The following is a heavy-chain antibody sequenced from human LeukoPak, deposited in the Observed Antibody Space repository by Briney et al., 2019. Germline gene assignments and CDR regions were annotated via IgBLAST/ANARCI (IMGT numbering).Heavy chain of an antibody. CDR2: INHSGST. J-gene: IGHJ5*01. CDR3: ASGKEGDCGGECYSQLFDS. V-gene: IGHV4-34*01. Sequence: SETLSLTCAVYGGSFSGYYWSCIRQPPGKGLEWIGEINHSGSTNYNPSLKSRVTISIDTSKNHFSLKLSAVTAADTAVYYCASGKEGDCGGECYSQLFDSWGQGTLVTVSS. CDR1: GGSFSGYY. D-gene: IGHD2-21*01.